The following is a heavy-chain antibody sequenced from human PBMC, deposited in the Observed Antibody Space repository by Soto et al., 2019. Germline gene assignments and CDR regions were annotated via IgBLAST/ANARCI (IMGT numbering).Heavy chain of an antibody. J-gene: IGHJ6*02. CDR3: ARDGARITIFGVVRYHGMDV. CDR2: IYSGGST. V-gene: IGHV3-53*01. CDR1: GFTVSSNY. D-gene: IGHD3-3*01. Sequence: GGSLRLSCAASGFTVSSNYMSWVRQAPGKGLEWVSVIYSGGSTYYADSVKGRFTISRDNSKNTLYLQMNSLRAEDTAVYYCARDGARITIFGVVRYHGMDVWGQGTTVTVSS.